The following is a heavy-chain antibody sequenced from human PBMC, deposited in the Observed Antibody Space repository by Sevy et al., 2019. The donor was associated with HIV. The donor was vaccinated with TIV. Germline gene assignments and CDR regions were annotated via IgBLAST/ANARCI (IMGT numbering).Heavy chain of an antibody. CDR1: GGSISSYY. CDR3: ARDWYYYDFWSGYYSSGGRGYYYGMDV. CDR2: IYTSGST. D-gene: IGHD3-3*01. Sequence: SETLSLTCTVSGGSISSYYWSWIRQPAGKGLEWIGRIYTSGSTNYNPSLKSRVTMSVATSKNQFSLKLSSVTAADTAVYYCARDWYYYDFWSGYYSSGGRGYYYGMDVWGQGTTVTVSS. V-gene: IGHV4-4*07. J-gene: IGHJ6*02.